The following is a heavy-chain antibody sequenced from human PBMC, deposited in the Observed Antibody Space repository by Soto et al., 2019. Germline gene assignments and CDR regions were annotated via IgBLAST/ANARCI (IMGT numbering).Heavy chain of an antibody. Sequence: EVQLVESGGGLVQPGRSLRLSCAASGFTFDDYAMHWVRQAPGKGLEWVSGISWNSGSIGYADSVKGRFTISRDNAKNSLYLKMNRLRAEDTALYYCAKEMKLMDIVAMGAFDLWGQGTMVTVSS. CDR3: AKEMKLMDIVAMGAFDL. J-gene: IGHJ3*01. CDR2: ISWNSGSI. D-gene: IGHD5-12*01. CDR1: GFTFDDYA. V-gene: IGHV3-9*01.